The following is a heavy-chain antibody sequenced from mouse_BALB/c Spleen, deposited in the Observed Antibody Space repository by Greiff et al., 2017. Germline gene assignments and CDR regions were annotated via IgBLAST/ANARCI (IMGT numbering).Heavy chain of an antibody. D-gene: IGHD2-4*01. Sequence: QVQLQQSGPGLVQPSQSLSITCTVSGFSLTSYGVHWVRQSPGKGLEWLGVIWSGGSTDYYAAFISRLSISKDNSKSQVFLKMNSLQANDTAIYYCARGGVINYYAMDYWGQGTSVTVSS. V-gene: IGHV2-2*02. CDR2: IWSGGST. J-gene: IGHJ4*01. CDR1: GFSLTSYG. CDR3: ARGGVINYYAMDY.